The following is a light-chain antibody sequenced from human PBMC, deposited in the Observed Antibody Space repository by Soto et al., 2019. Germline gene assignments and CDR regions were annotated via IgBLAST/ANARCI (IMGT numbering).Light chain of an antibody. CDR2: EVS. J-gene: IGLJ1*01. CDR3: SSFTTSSTYV. Sequence: QSVLTQPASVSGSPGQSITISCTGTNSDVGGYNYVSWYQQHPGKAPELMIYEVSHRPSGVSNRFSGSKSGNTASLTISGLQAEDEADYYCSSFTTSSTYVVGAGTKVTVL. V-gene: IGLV2-14*01. CDR1: NSDVGGYNY.